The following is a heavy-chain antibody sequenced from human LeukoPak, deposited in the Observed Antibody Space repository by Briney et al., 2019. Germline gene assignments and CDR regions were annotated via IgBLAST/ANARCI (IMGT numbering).Heavy chain of an antibody. V-gene: IGHV3-30*18. CDR3: AKDRQWARGGELFPNWFDP. CDR2: ISYDGSNK. CDR1: GFTFSSYG. J-gene: IGHJ5*02. D-gene: IGHD3-10*01. Sequence: GGSLRLSCAASGFTFSSYGMHWVRQAPGKGLEWVAVISYDGSNKYYADSVKGRFTISRDNSKNTLYLQMNSLRAEDTAVYYCAKDRQWARGGELFPNWFDPWGQGTLVTVSS.